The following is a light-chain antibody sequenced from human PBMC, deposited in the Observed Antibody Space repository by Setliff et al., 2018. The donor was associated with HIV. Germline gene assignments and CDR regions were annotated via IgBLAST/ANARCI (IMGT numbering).Light chain of an antibody. CDR3: SSYAGSKNV. Sequence: QSVLTQPPSASGSPGQSVTISCTGTSSDVGGFNYVSWYQQHPGKAPKLMIYEVNKRPSRVPDRFSGSKSGNTASLTVSGLQAEDEAEYYCSSYAGSKNVFGTGTKGTVL. V-gene: IGLV2-8*01. J-gene: IGLJ1*01. CDR2: EVN. CDR1: SSDVGGFNY.